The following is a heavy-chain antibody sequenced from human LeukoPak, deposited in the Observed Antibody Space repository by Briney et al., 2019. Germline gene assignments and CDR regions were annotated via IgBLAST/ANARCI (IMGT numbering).Heavy chain of an antibody. CDR2: IIPILGIA. D-gene: IGHD5-24*01. J-gene: IGHJ4*02. CDR3: ARDSLGRDGYNYDY. Sequence: SVKVSCKASGGTFSSYTISWVRQAPGQGFEWMGRIIPILGIANYAQKFQGRVTITADKSTSTAYMELSSLRSEDTAAYYCARDSLGRDGYNYDYWGQGTLVTVSS. CDR1: GGTFSSYT. V-gene: IGHV1-69*04.